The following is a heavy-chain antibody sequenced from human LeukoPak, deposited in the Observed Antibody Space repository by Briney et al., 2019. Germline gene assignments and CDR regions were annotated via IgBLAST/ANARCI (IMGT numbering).Heavy chain of an antibody. V-gene: IGHV3-23*01. D-gene: IGHD6-6*01. CDR2: INDNGDSR. CDR1: GFTFSNYA. Sequence: PGGSLRLSCAASGFTFSNYAMTWVRQAPGKGLEWVSAINDNGDSRKYADSVKGRFTISRDNSKNTLYLQMNSLRAEDTAVYYCAKAPHRGAARRGDAFDIWGQGTMVTVSS. CDR3: AKAPHRGAARRGDAFDI. J-gene: IGHJ3*02.